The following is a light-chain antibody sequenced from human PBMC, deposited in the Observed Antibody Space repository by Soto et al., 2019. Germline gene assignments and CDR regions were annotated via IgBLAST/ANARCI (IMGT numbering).Light chain of an antibody. V-gene: IGLV2-14*01. J-gene: IGLJ1*01. CDR3: SSYTSSSTGV. Sequence: QSALTQPASVSGSPGQSITISCTGTSSDVGGYNYVSLYQQHPGKAPKLMIYDVSNRPSGVSNRFSGSKSGNTASLTISGLQAEDEADYYCSSYTSSSTGVFGTGTKLTVL. CDR1: SSDVGGYNY. CDR2: DVS.